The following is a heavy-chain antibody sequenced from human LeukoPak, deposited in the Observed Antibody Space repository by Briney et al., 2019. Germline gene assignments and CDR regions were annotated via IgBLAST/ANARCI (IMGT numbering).Heavy chain of an antibody. CDR3: AREKTEAAGNCFDY. J-gene: IGHJ4*02. Sequence: ASVKVSRKVSGYTLTELSMHWVRQAPGKGLEWMGRFDPEDGETIYAQKFQGRVTITADESTSTAYMELSSLRSEDTAVYYCAREKTEAAGNCFDYWGQGTLVTVSS. V-gene: IGHV1-24*01. D-gene: IGHD6-13*01. CDR2: FDPEDGET. CDR1: GYTLTELS.